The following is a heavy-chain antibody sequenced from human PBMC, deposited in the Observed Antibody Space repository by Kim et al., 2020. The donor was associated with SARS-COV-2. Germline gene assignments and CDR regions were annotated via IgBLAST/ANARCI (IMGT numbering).Heavy chain of an antibody. CDR3: ARGGWYNFGELSP. CDR2: MDVDGSST. V-gene: IGHV3-74*01. CDR1: GFIFKTSW. Sequence: GGSLRLSCAASGFIFKTSWMHWVRQAPGKGLVWVARMDVDGSSTNYADSVKGRFTISRDNTKNTLFLQMNSLRAEDTAVYYCARGGWYNFGELSPWGQGTLVTVSS. J-gene: IGHJ4*02. D-gene: IGHD3-16*02.